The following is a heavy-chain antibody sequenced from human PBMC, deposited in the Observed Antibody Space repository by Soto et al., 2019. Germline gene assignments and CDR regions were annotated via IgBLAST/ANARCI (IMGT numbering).Heavy chain of an antibody. D-gene: IGHD1-26*01. Sequence: GGSLRLSCAASGFSVTTNYMIWVRQAPGKGLEWVSVIYTNGGTKYADSVKGRFTISRDNPMNTLYLQMNSLRAEDTAVYYCARDSGSYADYWGQGTLVTVSS. J-gene: IGHJ4*02. CDR2: IYTNGGT. CDR3: ARDSGSYADY. V-gene: IGHV3-66*01. CDR1: GFSVTTNY.